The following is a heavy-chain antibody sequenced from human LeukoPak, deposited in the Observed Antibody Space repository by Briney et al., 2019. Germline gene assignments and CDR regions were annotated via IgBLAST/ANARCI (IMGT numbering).Heavy chain of an antibody. CDR3: ARVPSAYYYDSSGYYYYFDY. V-gene: IGHV4-61*01. CDR1: GGSVSSGSYY. D-gene: IGHD3-22*01. J-gene: IGHJ4*02. CDR2: IYYSGST. Sequence: PSETLSLTCTVSGGSVSSGSYYWSWIRQPPGKGLEWIGYIYYSGSTNYNPSLKSRVTISVDTSKNQFSLKLSSVTAADTAVYHCARVPSAYYYDSSGYYYYFDYWGQGTLVTVSS.